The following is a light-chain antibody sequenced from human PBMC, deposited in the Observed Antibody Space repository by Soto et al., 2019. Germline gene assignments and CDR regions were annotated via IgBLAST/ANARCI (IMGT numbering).Light chain of an antibody. CDR1: QSVSSY. J-gene: IGKJ4*01. CDR3: QQRSNWPST. Sequence: EIVLTQSPATLSSSPGERAALSCRASQSVSSYFAWYQQKPGQAPRLLIYDASKRATGIPARFSGSGSGTDFTLTISSLEPEDFAVYFCQQRSNWPSTFGGGTKVEI. V-gene: IGKV3-11*01. CDR2: DAS.